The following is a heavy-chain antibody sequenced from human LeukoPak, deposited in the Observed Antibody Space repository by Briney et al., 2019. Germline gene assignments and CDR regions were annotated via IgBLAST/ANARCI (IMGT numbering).Heavy chain of an antibody. J-gene: IGHJ4*02. V-gene: IGHV6-1*01. CDR1: GDSLSSKSVA. D-gene: IGHD3-10*01. CDR2: TYFRSKWYN. Sequence: SQTLSLTCAISGDSLSSKSVAWDRIRQTPSRGLEWVGRTYFRSKWYNEYAASVKSRITINPDTSKNQFSLQLNSVTSEDTAVYYCARSFSGAIDYWGQGTLVTASS. CDR3: ARSFSGAIDY.